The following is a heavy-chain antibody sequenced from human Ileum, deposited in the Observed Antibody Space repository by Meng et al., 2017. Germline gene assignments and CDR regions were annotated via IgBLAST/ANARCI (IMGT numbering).Heavy chain of an antibody. CDR1: GFSFSSSW. J-gene: IGHJ4*02. D-gene: IGHD3-16*01. CDR2: IKQDGSEM. CDR3: ARGRYYYED. Sequence: AGSLRLSCAASGFSFSSSWMSWVRQPPGKGLEWVDNIKQDGSEMYYVDSVKGRFTISRDNAKNSLYLQMNSLRAEDTAVYYCARGRYYYEDWGQGTLVTVSS. V-gene: IGHV3-7*01.